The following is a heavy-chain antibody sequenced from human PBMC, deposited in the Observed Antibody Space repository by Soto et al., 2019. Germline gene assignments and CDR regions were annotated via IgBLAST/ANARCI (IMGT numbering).Heavy chain of an antibody. V-gene: IGHV1-18*01. D-gene: IGHD1-20*01. J-gene: IGHJ5*02. CDR3: ASSRITGTTDWFDP. Sequence: ASVKVSCKASGYTFTSYGISWVRQAPGQGLEWMERISAYNGNTNYAQKLQGRVTMTTDTSTSTAYMELRSLRSDYTAVYYCASSRITGTTDWFDPWGQGTLVTVAS. CDR2: ISAYNGNT. CDR1: GYTFTSYG.